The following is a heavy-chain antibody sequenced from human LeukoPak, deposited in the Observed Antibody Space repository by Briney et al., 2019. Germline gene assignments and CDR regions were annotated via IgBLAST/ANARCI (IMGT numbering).Heavy chain of an antibody. Sequence: PSETLSLTCTVSGGSISSYYWSWIRQPPGKGLEWIGYIYHSGSTNYNPSLKSRVTISVDTSKNQFSLKLSSVTAADTAVYYCARAQTGLSFDYWGQGTLVTVSS. CDR1: GGSISSYY. CDR3: ARAQTGLSFDY. D-gene: IGHD3-10*01. V-gene: IGHV4-59*01. CDR2: IYHSGST. J-gene: IGHJ4*02.